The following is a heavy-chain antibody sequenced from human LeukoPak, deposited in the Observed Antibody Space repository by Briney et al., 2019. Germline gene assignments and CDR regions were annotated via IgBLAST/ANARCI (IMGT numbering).Heavy chain of an antibody. CDR1: GGSISSGGYS. V-gene: IGHV4-30-2*01. Sequence: TSETLSLTCAVCGGSISSGGYSWSWIRQPPGKGLEWIGYIYHSGSTYYNPSLKSRVTISVDRSKNQFSLKLSSVTAADTAVYYCARGVLLWFGELSNFDYWGQGTLVTVSS. D-gene: IGHD3-10*01. CDR3: ARGVLLWFGELSNFDY. J-gene: IGHJ4*02. CDR2: IYHSGST.